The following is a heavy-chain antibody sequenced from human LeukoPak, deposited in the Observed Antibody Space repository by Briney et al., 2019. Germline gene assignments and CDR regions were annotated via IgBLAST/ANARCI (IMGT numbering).Heavy chain of an antibody. CDR1: GFNLSTFW. J-gene: IGHJ6*04. CDR3: AELGITMIGGV. Sequence: PGGSLRLSCAASGFNLSTFWMHWVRHAPGKGLVWVSRIDYDGSTTTYADSVKGRFTISRDNAKNTLYLQMNSLRAEDMAVYYCAELGITMIGGVWGKGTTVTISS. D-gene: IGHD3-10*02. V-gene: IGHV3-74*01. CDR2: IDYDGSTT.